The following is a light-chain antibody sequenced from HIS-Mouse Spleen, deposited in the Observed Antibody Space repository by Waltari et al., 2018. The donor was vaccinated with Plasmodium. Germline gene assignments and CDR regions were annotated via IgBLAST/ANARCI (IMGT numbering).Light chain of an antibody. V-gene: IGLV1-51*01. Sequence: QSVLTQPPSVSAAPGQKVTISCSGSSSHIGNTYVSWYQQLPGTAPKLLIYDNNKRPSGIPDRFSGSKSGTSATLGITGLQTGDEADYYCGTWDSSLSVVFGGGTKLTVL. CDR2: DNN. J-gene: IGLJ2*01. CDR3: GTWDSSLSVV. CDR1: SSHIGNTY.